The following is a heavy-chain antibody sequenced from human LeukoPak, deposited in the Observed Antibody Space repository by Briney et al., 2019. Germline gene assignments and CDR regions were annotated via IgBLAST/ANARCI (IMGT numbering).Heavy chain of an antibody. V-gene: IGHV4-59*01. CDR3: ARADYGDYYYYGMDV. J-gene: IGHJ6*02. D-gene: IGHD4-17*01. CDR2: IYYSGST. CDR1: GGSISGYY. Sequence: SETLSLTCTVSGGSISGYYWSWIRQPPGKGLEWIGYIYYSGSTNYNPSLKSRVTISVDTSKNQFSLQLSSVTAADTAVYYCARADYGDYYYYGMDVWGQGTTVTVSS.